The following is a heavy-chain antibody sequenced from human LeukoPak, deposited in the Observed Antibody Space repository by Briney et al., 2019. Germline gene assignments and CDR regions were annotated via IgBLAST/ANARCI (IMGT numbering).Heavy chain of an antibody. V-gene: IGHV4-61*01. CDR3: ARATGYPRGGVDY. D-gene: IGHD3-9*01. J-gene: IGHJ4*02. CDR2: IYYSGST. Sequence: ASETLSLTCTVSAYSISSGFYWGWIRQPPGKGLEWIGYIYYSGSTNYNPSLKSRVTISVDTPKNQFSLKLSSVTAADTAVYYCARATGYPRGGVDYWGQGTLVTVSS. CDR1: AYSISSGFY.